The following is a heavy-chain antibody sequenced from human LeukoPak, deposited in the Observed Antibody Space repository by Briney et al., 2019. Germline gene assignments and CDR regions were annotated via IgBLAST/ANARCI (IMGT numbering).Heavy chain of an antibody. CDR1: GFTFSTYW. D-gene: IGHD3-10*01. J-gene: IGHJ4*02. CDR3: AESSVWFGELLPFDY. CDR2: IKQDGSEK. Sequence: GGSLRLSCAASGFTFSTYWMSWVRQAPGKGLEWVANIKQDGSEKYYVDSVKGRFTISRDNAKNSLYLQMNSLRAEDTAVYYCAESSVWFGELLPFDYWGQGTLVTVSS. V-gene: IGHV3-7*03.